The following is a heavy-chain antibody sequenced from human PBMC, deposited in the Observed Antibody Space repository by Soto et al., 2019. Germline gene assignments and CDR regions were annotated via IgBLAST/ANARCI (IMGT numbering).Heavy chain of an antibody. CDR3: ARACGLIATPGTWFYP. CDR2: IYYSGST. J-gene: IGHJ5*02. V-gene: IGHV4-39*01. Sequence: QLQLQESGPGLVKPSETLSLTCTVSGGSISSSSYYWGWIRQPPGKGLEWIGSIYYSGSTYYNPSRKSRVTISVDTAKNPFSLKLSSVPAADTAVYYCARACGLIATPGTWFYPGGQGNLVTVSS. CDR1: GGSISSSSYY.